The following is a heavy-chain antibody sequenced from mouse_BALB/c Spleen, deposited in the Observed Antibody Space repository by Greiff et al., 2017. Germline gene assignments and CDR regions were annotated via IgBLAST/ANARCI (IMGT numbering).Heavy chain of an antibody. D-gene: IGHD2-10*02. CDR1: GYTFTSYW. Sequence: QVQLQQSGAELARPGASVKLSCKASGYTFTSYWMQWVKQRPGQGLEWIGAIYPGDGDTRYTQKFKGKATLTADKSSSTAYMQLSSLASEDSAVYYCARREYGNYVGFDYWGQGTTRTVSS. CDR3: ARREYGNYVGFDY. CDR2: IYPGDGDT. J-gene: IGHJ2*01. V-gene: IGHV1-87*01.